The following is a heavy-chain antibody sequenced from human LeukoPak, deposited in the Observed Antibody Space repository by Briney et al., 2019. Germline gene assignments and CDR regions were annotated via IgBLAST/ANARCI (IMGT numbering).Heavy chain of an antibody. J-gene: IGHJ6*04. D-gene: IGHD3-10*02. Sequence: GGSLRLSCAASGFTFSSYAMSWVRQAPGKGLEWVSSITGHGGSTYYADSVKGRFTISRDNSKYTLYLQMNSLRAEDTAVYYCAELGITMIGGVWGKGTTVTISS. V-gene: IGHV3-23*01. CDR3: AELGITMIGGV. CDR1: GFTFSSYA. CDR2: ITGHGGST.